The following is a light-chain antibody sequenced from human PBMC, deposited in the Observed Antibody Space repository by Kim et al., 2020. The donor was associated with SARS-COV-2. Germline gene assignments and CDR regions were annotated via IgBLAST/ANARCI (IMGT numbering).Light chain of an antibody. Sequence: SYELTQPPSVSVAPGETARITCGGNNIGSKSVHWYQQKPGQAPVLVIYYDSDRPSGIPERFSGSNSGNTATLTISRVDAGDEADYFCQVWDSSSDHVIFGGGSRLTVL. V-gene: IGLV3-21*04. CDR3: QVWDSSSDHVI. J-gene: IGLJ2*01. CDR2: YDS. CDR1: NIGSKS.